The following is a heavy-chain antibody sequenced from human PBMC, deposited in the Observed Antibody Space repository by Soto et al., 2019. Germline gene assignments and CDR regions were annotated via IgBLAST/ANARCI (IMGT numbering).Heavy chain of an antibody. CDR3: ARGYSSGPGVY. Sequence: GGALRLSCAAPGFTFSSYWRHRGRQAPGKGLVWVSRINSDDITTSYADSVRGRFTISRDNAKNTLYLQINSLTPEDTAVYYCARGYSSGPGVYWGQGTLVTVSS. CDR1: GFTFSSYW. CDR2: INSDDITT. J-gene: IGHJ4*02. D-gene: IGHD6-19*01. V-gene: IGHV3-74*01.